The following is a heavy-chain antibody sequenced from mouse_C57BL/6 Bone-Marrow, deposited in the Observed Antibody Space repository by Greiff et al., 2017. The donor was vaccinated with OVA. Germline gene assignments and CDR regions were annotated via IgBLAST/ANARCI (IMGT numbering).Heavy chain of an antibody. CDR3: ARRYSNYAY. Sequence: DVQLVESGGDLVKPGGSLKLSCAASGFTFSSYGMSWVRQTPDKRLEWVATISSGGSYTYYPDSVKGRFTISRDNAKNTLYLQMSSLKSEDTAMYYCARRYSNYAYWGQGTLVTVSA. V-gene: IGHV5-6*01. CDR1: GFTFSSYG. CDR2: ISSGGSYT. J-gene: IGHJ3*01. D-gene: IGHD2-5*01.